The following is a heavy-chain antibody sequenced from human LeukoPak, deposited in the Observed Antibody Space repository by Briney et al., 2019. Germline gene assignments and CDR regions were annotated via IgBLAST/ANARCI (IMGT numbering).Heavy chain of an antibody. CDR1: GGSISSYY. J-gene: IGHJ5*02. CDR3: ARSYGDYGGSVNWFDP. D-gene: IGHD4-17*01. V-gene: IGHV4-59*12. CDR2: IYYSGST. Sequence: SETLSLTCTVSGGSISSYYWSWIRQPPGKGLEWIGYIYYSGSTDYNPSLKSRVTMSVDTSKNQFSLKLSSVTAADTAVYYCARSYGDYGGSVNWFDPWGQGTLVTVSS.